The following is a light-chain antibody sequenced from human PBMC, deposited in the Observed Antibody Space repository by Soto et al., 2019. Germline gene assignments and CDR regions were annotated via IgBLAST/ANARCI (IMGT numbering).Light chain of an antibody. CDR3: QQYATSPLT. V-gene: IGKV3-20*01. J-gene: IGKJ1*01. Sequence: EIVLTHFPRTLSLSPGERATLSCRASQSVSNNYLAWYQQKPGQAPRLVIFGASNRATGIPDRFSASGSGTEFTLTISRLEPEDVAVYYCQQYATSPLTFGHGTKV. CDR2: GAS. CDR1: QSVSNNY.